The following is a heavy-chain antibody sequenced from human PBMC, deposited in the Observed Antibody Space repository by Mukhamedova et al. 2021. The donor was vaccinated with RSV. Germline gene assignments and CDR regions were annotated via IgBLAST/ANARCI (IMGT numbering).Heavy chain of an antibody. CDR2: ISWDGYTT. CDR3: AKFPVHGSGWDRRDFYYDVDV. D-gene: IGHD6-25*01. V-gene: IGHV3-9*01. J-gene: IGHJ6*01. Sequence: ISWDGYTTDYADSVKGRFTISRDNAKNSLFLQMSNLKPEDTGLYFCAKFPVHGSGWDRRDFYYDVDVWGQGTTVTVSS.